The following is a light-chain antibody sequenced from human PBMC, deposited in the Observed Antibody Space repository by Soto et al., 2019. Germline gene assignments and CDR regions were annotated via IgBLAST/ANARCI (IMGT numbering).Light chain of an antibody. CDR3: QQTYSTPRGA. J-gene: IGKJ1*01. CDR2: AAS. CDR1: ESIRNN. V-gene: IGKV1-39*01. Sequence: DIQMTQSPSSLSASVGDRATLTCRASESIRNNLKWYQQKPGKAPKILIYAASTLQSGVLSRFSGGGSGTEFTLTIGSLQPEDFTTYYCQQTYSTPRGAFGQGTKVEFK.